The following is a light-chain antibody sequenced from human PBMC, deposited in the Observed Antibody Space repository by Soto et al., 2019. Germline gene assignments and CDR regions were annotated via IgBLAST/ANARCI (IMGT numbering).Light chain of an antibody. J-gene: IGLJ2*01. CDR1: SSNIGSNT. Sequence: QSVLTQPPSASGTPGQRVTISCSGSSSNIGSNTVNWYQQLPGTAPKLLIYSNNQRPSGVPDRFSGSKSGTSASLAISGLQSEDEADYYCAAWDDSLNGVXFGGGXKLXVL. CDR3: AAWDDSLNGVX. V-gene: IGLV1-44*01. CDR2: SNN.